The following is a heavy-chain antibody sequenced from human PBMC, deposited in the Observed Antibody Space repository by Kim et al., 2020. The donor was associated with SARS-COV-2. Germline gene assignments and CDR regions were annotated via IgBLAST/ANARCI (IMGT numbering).Heavy chain of an antibody. CDR2: IYPGDSDT. J-gene: IGHJ4*02. CDR3: ARLPSGDFWSGYFPTTYDD. Sequence: GESLKISCKGSGYSFTTYWIGWVRQMPGKGLECMGIIYPGDSDTRYSPSFQGQVTISADKSISTAYLQWSSLKASDTAIYYCARLPSGDFWSGYFPTTYDDWGQGTLVTASS. V-gene: IGHV5-51*01. CDR1: GYSFTTYW. D-gene: IGHD3-3*01.